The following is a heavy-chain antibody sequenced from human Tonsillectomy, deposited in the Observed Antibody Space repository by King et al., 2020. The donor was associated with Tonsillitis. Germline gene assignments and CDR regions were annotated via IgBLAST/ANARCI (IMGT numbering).Heavy chain of an antibody. D-gene: IGHD3-16*01. J-gene: IGHJ4*02. Sequence: QLVQSGGGLVKPGGSLRLSCAASGFTFSDYYINWIRQAPGKGLEWVSYISSGGDTIYYADSVKGRFTISRDNAKNSLYLQMNNLRAEDTAVYYCARVSGGDPLDYWGQGTLVTVSS. CDR1: GFTFSDYY. V-gene: IGHV3-11*01. CDR3: ARVSGGDPLDY. CDR2: ISSGGDTI.